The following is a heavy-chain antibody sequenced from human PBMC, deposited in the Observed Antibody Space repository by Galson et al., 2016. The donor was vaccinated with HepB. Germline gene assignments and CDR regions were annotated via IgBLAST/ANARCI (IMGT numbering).Heavy chain of an antibody. V-gene: IGHV3-53*01. CDR2: IYSGGRT. CDR3: AKAYGVDSYHFND. Sequence: SLRLSCAASGFRVSGNYMNWARQAPGKGLEWVSIIYSGGRTYYADSVKGRFTISRDNSKNTVYLQMDRLRAEDTAVYYCAKAYGVDSYHFNDWGQGTLVIVSS. D-gene: IGHD4-17*01. J-gene: IGHJ4*02. CDR1: GFRVSGNY.